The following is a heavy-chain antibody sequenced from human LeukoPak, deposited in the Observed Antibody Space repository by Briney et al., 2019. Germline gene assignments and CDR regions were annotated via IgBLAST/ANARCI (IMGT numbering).Heavy chain of an antibody. V-gene: IGHV1-2*02. D-gene: IGHD2-2*01. CDR3: ARYVYCSSTSCYVKNAFDI. Sequence: ASVTVSCKASGYTFTGYYMHWARQAPGQGLEWMGWINPNSGGTNYAQKFQGRVTITRDTSISTAYMALSRLRYDDTAVYYCARYVYCSSTSCYVKNAFDIWGQGTMVTVSS. CDR2: INPNSGGT. J-gene: IGHJ3*02. CDR1: GYTFTGYY.